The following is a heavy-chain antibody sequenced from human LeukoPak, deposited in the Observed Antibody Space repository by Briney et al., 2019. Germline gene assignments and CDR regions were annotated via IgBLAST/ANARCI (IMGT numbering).Heavy chain of an antibody. J-gene: IGHJ4*02. CDR1: GFTFDDYG. Sequence: GGSLRLSCAASGFTFDDYGMSWVRQAPGKGLEWVSGINWNGGSTGYADSVKGRFTISRDNAKNSLYLQMSSLRSEDTALYYCAKDLNYGDLFDYWGQGTLVTVSS. D-gene: IGHD4-17*01. V-gene: IGHV3-20*04. CDR2: INWNGGST. CDR3: AKDLNYGDLFDY.